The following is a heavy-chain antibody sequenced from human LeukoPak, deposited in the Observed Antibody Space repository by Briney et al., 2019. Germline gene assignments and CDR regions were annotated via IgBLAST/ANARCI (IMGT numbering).Heavy chain of an antibody. J-gene: IGHJ4*02. CDR2: ISGSGGST. Sequence: GGSLRLSCAASGFTFSSYAMSWVRQAPGKGLEWVSAISGSGGSTYYADSVKGRFTISRDNSKNTLYLQMNSPRAEDTAVYYCAKEGGGLVPAARPFDYWGQGTLVTVSS. CDR1: GFTFSSYA. CDR3: AKEGGGLVPAARPFDY. V-gene: IGHV3-23*01. D-gene: IGHD2-2*01.